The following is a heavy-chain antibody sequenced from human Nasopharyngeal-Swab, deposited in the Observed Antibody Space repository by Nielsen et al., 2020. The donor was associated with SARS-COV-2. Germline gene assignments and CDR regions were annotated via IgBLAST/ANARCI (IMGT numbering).Heavy chain of an antibody. D-gene: IGHD1-14*01. J-gene: IGHJ3*02. Sequence: SVKVSCKASGGTFSSYAISWVRQAPGQGLEWMGRIIPILGIANYAQKFQGRVTITADKSTSTAYMGLSSLRSGDTAVYYCASGITGAAFDIWGQGTMVTVSS. CDR3: ASGITGAAFDI. CDR2: IIPILGIA. V-gene: IGHV1-69*04. CDR1: GGTFSSYA.